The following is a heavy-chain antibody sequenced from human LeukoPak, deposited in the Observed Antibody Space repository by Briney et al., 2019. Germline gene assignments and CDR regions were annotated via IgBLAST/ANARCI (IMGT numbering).Heavy chain of an antibody. CDR1: GYTFTSYD. D-gene: IGHD5-24*01. J-gene: IGHJ4*02. CDR3: ARGRDGYDTYYFDY. CDR2: MNPNSGNT. V-gene: IGHV1-8*03. Sequence: GASVKVSCKASGYTFTSYDINWVRQATGQGLEWMGWMNPNSGNTGYAQKFQGRVTITRSTSISTAYMELSSLRSEDTAVYYCARGRDGYDTYYFDYWGQGTLVTVSS.